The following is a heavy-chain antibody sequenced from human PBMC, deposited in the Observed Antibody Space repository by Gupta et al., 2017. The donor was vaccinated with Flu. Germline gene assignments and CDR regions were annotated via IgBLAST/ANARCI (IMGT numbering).Heavy chain of an antibody. Sequence: EVQLVESGGGLVKPGGSLRLSCAASGFTFSNAWMSWVRQAPGKGLEWVGRIKSKTDGGTTDYAAPVKGRFTISRDDSKNTLYLQMNSLKTEDTAVYYCTTPDYDFWSGYYRADYWGQGTLVTVSS. J-gene: IGHJ4*02. CDR1: GFTFSNAW. CDR3: TTPDYDFWSGYYRADY. V-gene: IGHV3-15*01. CDR2: IKSKTDGGTT. D-gene: IGHD3-3*01.